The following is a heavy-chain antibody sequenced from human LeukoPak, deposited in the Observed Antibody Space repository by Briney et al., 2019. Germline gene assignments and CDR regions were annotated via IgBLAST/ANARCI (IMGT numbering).Heavy chain of an antibody. CDR3: ASLPHYDILTGYYISGFDY. V-gene: IGHV1-18*04. J-gene: IGHJ4*02. CDR2: ISAYNGNT. CDR1: GYTFTSYG. Sequence: ASVKVSCKASGYTFTSYGISWVRQAPGQGLEWIGWISAYNGNTNYAQKLQGRVTMTTDTSTSTAYMELRSLRSDDTAVYYCASLPHYDILTGYYISGFDYWGQGTLVTVPS. D-gene: IGHD3-9*01.